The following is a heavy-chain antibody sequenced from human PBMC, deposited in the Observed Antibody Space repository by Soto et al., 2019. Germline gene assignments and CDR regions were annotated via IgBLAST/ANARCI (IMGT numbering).Heavy chain of an antibody. CDR1: GYTFTIYY. V-gene: IGHV1-46*01. CDR2: INTSGGSP. CDR3: ARGGRHADYYYYYGMDV. J-gene: IGHJ6*02. D-gene: IGHD6-25*01. Sequence: ASVKVSCKAFGYTFTIYYIHWVRQAPGQGLEWMGVINTSGGSPTYAQKFQDRVTMTRDTSTSTVYMELSSLRSEDTAVYYCARGGRHADYYYYYGMDVWGQGTTVTVSS.